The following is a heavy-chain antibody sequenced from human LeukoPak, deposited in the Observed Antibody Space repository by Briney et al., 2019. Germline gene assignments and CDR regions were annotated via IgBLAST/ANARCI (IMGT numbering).Heavy chain of an antibody. J-gene: IGHJ4*02. Sequence: ASVNVSCKASGYTFTSYGISWVRQAPGQGLEWMGWISAYSGNTNYAQKLQGRVTMTTDTSTSTAYMELRSLRSDDTAVYYCARNEHYYDSSGYYLIDYRGQGILVTVSS. CDR1: GYTFTSYG. D-gene: IGHD3-22*01. CDR3: ARNEHYYDSSGYYLIDY. V-gene: IGHV1-18*01. CDR2: ISAYSGNT.